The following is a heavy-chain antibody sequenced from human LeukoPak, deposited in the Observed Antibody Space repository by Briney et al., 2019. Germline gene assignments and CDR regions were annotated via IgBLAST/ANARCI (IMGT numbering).Heavy chain of an antibody. CDR2: IYTSGST. Sequence: SETLSLTCTVSGGSISSYYWSWIRQPPGKGLEWIGYIYTSGSTNYNPPLKSRVTISVDTSKNQFSLKLSSVTAADTAVYYCARQATYYYDSSGYPGGYYYYMDVWGKGTTVTVSS. D-gene: IGHD3-22*01. V-gene: IGHV4-4*09. CDR3: ARQATYYYDSSGYPGGYYYYMDV. CDR1: GGSISSYY. J-gene: IGHJ6*03.